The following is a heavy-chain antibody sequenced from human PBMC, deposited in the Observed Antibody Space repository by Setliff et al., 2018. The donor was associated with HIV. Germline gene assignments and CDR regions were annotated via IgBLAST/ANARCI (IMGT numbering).Heavy chain of an antibody. V-gene: IGHV4-38-2*01. D-gene: IGHD5-18*01. CDR2: VYHSGCT. J-gene: IGHJ3*02. CDR3: ARGVTHPPPFGAFDI. Sequence: SETLSLTCAVSGYSISTAYYWGWIRQPPGKGLEWIGSVYHSGCTKYNPSLKSRLTISVDTSKNQFSLKLRSVTAADTAFYYCARGVTHPPPFGAFDIWGLGTLVTVS. CDR1: GYSISTAYY.